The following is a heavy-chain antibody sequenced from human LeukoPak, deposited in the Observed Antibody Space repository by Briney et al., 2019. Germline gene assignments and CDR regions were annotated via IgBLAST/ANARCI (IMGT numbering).Heavy chain of an antibody. CDR1: GFTFSSYT. CDR3: AKDGGLWISAHWGDS. CDR2: IRTGGGNT. V-gene: IGHV3-23*01. D-gene: IGHD2-2*03. J-gene: IGHJ4*02. Sequence: GGSLRLSCTASGFTFSSYTMSWVRQAPGKGVKWVSTIRTGGGNTYYADSVQGRFTVSRDDSKNTLYLQMSSLRAQDTAVYYCAKDGGLWISAHWGDSWGRGTLVTVSS.